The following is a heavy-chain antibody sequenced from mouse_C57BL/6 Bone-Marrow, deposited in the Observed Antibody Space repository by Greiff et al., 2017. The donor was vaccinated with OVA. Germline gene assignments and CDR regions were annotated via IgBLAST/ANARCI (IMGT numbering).Heavy chain of an antibody. D-gene: IGHD1-1*01. CDR3: ARGHYGSPFAY. V-gene: IGHV2-6*01. J-gene: IGHJ3*01. CDR2: IWGVGST. CDR1: GFSLTSYG. Sequence: QVQLKQSGPGLVAPSQSLSITCTVSGFSLTSYGVDWVRQSPGKGLEWLGVIWGVGSTNYNSALKSRLSISKDNSKSQVFLKMNSLQTDDTAMYYCARGHYGSPFAYWGQGTLVTVSA.